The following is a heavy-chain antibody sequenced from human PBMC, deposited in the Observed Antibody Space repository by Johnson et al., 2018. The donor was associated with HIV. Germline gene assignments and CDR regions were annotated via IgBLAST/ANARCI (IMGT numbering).Heavy chain of an antibody. CDR2: ISYDGSNK. Sequence: QVQLVESGGGVVQPGRSLRLSCAASGFTFSSYAMHWVRQAPGKGLEWVAVISYDGSNKYYADSMKGRFTVSRDHSKNTLNLQMNSLRPEDTGVYYCTRDWGEDGYTWGLGFDIWGPGTVVTVSS. J-gene: IGHJ3*02. CDR1: GFTFSSYA. D-gene: IGHD5-24*01. V-gene: IGHV3-30*04. CDR3: TRDWGEDGYTWGLGFDI.